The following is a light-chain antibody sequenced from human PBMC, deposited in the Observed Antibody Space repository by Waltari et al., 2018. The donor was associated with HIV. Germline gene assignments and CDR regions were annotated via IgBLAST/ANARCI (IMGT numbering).Light chain of an antibody. CDR1: NIGGQN. J-gene: IGLJ2*01. V-gene: IGLV3-9*01. CDR3: QLWHVSTML. CDR2: RDN. Sequence: SYEVTQALSVSVALGQTARITCGGNNIGGQNVHWYQQKPGQAPVLLIFRDNNRPSGIPERFSGSNSGNTATLTISRAQGGDEADYYCQLWHVSTMLFGGGTKLTVL.